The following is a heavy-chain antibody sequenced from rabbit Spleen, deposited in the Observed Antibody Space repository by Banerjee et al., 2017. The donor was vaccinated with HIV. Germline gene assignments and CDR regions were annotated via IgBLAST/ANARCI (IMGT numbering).Heavy chain of an antibody. CDR2: IYVGSGGGT. D-gene: IGHD2-1*01. CDR1: GFSFSSRYY. Sequence: QSLEESGGDLVKPGASLTLTCTASGFSFSSRYYMCWVRQAPGKGLEWIACIYVGSGGGTKYASWAKGRFTISKTSSTTVTLEMTSLTVADTATFFCGRAGEGGYGYLDLWGQGTLVTVS. J-gene: IGHJ4*01. CDR3: GRAGEGGYGYLDL. V-gene: IGHV1S40*01.